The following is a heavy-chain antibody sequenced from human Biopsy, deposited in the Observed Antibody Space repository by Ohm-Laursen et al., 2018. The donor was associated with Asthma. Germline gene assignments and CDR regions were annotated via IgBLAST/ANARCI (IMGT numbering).Heavy chain of an antibody. CDR3: ARQSGQDYGDSSGFDI. CDR1: GFVFSQCG. CDR2: VSSDGHNK. D-gene: IGHD3-22*01. J-gene: IGHJ3*02. V-gene: IGHV3-30*03. Sequence: RSLRLSCSASGFVFSQCGMHWVRQGPGKGLEWVALVSSDGHNKYYEDSVKGRFTISRDNSRNRLYLQINGLTVEDSAVYFCARQSGQDYGDSSGFDIWGQGTKVAVSS.